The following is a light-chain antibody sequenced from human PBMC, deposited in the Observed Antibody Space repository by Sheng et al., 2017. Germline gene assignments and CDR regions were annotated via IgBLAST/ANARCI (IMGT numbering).Light chain of an antibody. CDR1: QGISSY. V-gene: IGKV1D-8*01. CDR3: QQYYSFPFT. J-gene: IGKJ3*01. CDR2: CI. Sequence: VIWMTQSPSLLSASTGDRVTISCRMSQGISSYLAWYQQKPRERTPRAPDLCCIHFVKVGVPTQGSVAVDLGQISTLTISCLQSEDFATYYCQQYYSFPFTFGPRDQSGYQT.